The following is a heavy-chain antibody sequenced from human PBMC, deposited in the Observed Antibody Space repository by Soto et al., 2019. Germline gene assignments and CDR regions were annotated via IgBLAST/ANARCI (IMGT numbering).Heavy chain of an antibody. Sequence: SVKVSCKASGGTFSTFGISWVRQAPGQGLEWMGGIIPFFGTARYSQKFEDRITITADESTNTVYMDLRSLTSEDTAIYYCAKSAPMDAGEKYYYDFWGKGALVTVSS. CDR1: GGTFSTFG. CDR3: AKSAPMDAGEKYYYDF. CDR2: IIPFFGTA. D-gene: IGHD4-17*01. J-gene: IGHJ4*02. V-gene: IGHV1-69*13.